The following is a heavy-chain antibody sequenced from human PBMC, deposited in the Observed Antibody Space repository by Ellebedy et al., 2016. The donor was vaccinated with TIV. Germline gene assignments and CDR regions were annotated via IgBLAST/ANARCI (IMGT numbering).Heavy chain of an antibody. CDR3: ATETFIDVDLEVWGVFDM. CDR1: GFTVNSNY. Sequence: GGSLRLSCAVSGFTVNSNYMSWVRQAPGKGLEWVSSIYVDGTTYYADSVRGRFTISRDTSKTTLNLQINGLRAEDTAVYFCATETFIDVDLEVWGVFDMWGQGTMVAVSS. V-gene: IGHV3-66*01. J-gene: IGHJ3*02. CDR2: IYVDGTT. D-gene: IGHD1-1*01.